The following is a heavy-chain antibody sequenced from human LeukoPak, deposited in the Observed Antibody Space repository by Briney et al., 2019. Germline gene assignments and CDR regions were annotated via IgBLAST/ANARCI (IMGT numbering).Heavy chain of an antibody. D-gene: IGHD4-17*01. V-gene: IGHV3-23*01. CDR3: AKVRNGDRGWFDP. J-gene: IGHJ5*02. Sequence: QPGGSLRVSCAASGFTFSSYAMSWVRQAPGKGLEWVSVISGSGGSTYYADSVKGRFTISRDNSKNTLYLQMNSLRAEDTAVYYCAKVRNGDRGWFDPWGQGTLVTVSS. CDR1: GFTFSSYA. CDR2: ISGSGGST.